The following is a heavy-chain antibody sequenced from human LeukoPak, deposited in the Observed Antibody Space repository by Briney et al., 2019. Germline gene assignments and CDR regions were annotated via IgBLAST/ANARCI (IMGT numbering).Heavy chain of an antibody. D-gene: IGHD4-17*01. CDR1: GFTFSSYS. V-gene: IGHV3-21*01. Sequence: GGSLRLSCAASGFTFSSYSMNWVRQAPGKGLEWVSSISSSSSYIYYAGSVKGRFTISRDNAKNSLYLQMNSLRAEDTAVYYYANDIYGDYAVDYWGQGTLVTVSS. CDR3: ANDIYGDYAVDY. J-gene: IGHJ4*02. CDR2: ISSSSSYI.